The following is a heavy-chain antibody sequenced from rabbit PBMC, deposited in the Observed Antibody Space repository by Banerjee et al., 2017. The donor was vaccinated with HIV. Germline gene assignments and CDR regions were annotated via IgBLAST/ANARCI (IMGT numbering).Heavy chain of an antibody. CDR2: IYNGGGIT. Sequence: QEQLEESGGDLVKPEGSLTLTCKASGVDFSSNTMCWVRQAPGKRPEWIACIYNGGGITYYASWAKGRFTISKTSSTTVTLQMTSLTAADTATYFCARGTGYTAGGFDLWGQGTLVTVS. D-gene: IGHD7-1*01. V-gene: IGHV1S47*01. J-gene: IGHJ6*01. CDR3: ARGTGYTAGGFDL. CDR1: GVDFSSNT.